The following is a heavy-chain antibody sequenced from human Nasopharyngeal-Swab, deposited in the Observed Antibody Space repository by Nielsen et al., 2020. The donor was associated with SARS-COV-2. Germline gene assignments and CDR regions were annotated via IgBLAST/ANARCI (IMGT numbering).Heavy chain of an antibody. CDR1: GFTFSSYD. CDR3: AKDLGGSGWTYYFDS. Sequence: GGSLRLSCAASGFTFSSYDMHWVRQATGKGLEWVSAIGTAGDTYYPGSVKGRFTISRENAKNSLYLQMNSLRAEDTAVYYCAKDLGGSGWTYYFDSWGQGTLVTVSS. V-gene: IGHV3-13*01. CDR2: IGTAGDT. J-gene: IGHJ4*02. D-gene: IGHD6-19*01.